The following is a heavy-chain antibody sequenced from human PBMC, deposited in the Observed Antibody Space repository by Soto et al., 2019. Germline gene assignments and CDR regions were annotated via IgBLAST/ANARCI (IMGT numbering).Heavy chain of an antibody. J-gene: IGHJ4*02. CDR2: IYNGGNT. CDR3: ARGPSADKVDY. Sequence: QVHLQESGPGLVKPSQTLSLTCTVSGGSISSDDYYWSWIRQSTDKGLEWIGHIYNGGNTYSNPSLKSRTTISGDPSKTQFSLKRSSVSAADTAVYYCARGPSADKVDYWGQGILVTVSS. V-gene: IGHV4-30-4*01. CDR1: GGSISSDDYY.